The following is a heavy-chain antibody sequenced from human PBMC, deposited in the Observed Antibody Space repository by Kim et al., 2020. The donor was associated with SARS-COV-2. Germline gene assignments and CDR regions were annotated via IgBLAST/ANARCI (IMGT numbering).Heavy chain of an antibody. CDR2: FKGNPDDGAT. CDR3: ATDVFGAAGGHLYYFDH. V-gene: IGHV3-15*01. J-gene: IGHJ4*02. D-gene: IGHD3-3*01. Sequence: GGSLRLSCAASGLNFPDAWMTWVRQAPGKGLEWIGPFKGNPDDGATEYAASVKGRFSLTRDNSKSMVYLQMNDLKIEDTAVYFCATDVFGAAGGHLYYFDHWGPGTLVTVSS. CDR1: GLNFPDAW.